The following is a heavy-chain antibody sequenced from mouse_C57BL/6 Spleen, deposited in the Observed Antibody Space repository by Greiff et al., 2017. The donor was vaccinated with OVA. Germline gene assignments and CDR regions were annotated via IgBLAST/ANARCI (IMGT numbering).Heavy chain of an antibody. CDR2: IRSKSNNYAT. J-gene: IGHJ3*01. Sequence: EVKLMESGGGLVQPKGSLKLSCAASGFSFNTYAMNWVRQAPGKGLEWVARIRSKSNNYATYYADSVKDRFTISRDDSESMLYLQMNNLKTEDTAMYYCVGSLAWFAYWGQGTLVTVSA. V-gene: IGHV10-1*01. CDR1: GFSFNTYA. CDR3: VGSLAWFAY.